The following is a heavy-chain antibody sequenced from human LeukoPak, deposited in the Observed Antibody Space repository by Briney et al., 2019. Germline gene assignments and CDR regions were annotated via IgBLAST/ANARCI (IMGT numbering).Heavy chain of an antibody. Sequence: SETLSLTCAVYGGSFSGYYWSWIRQPPGKGLEWIGEINHSGSTNYNPSLKSRVTISVDTSKNQFSLKLSSVTAADTAVYYCARARSWLPIDYWGQGILVTVSS. D-gene: IGHD6-13*01. CDR1: GGSFSGYY. V-gene: IGHV4-34*01. J-gene: IGHJ4*02. CDR2: INHSGST. CDR3: ARARSWLPIDY.